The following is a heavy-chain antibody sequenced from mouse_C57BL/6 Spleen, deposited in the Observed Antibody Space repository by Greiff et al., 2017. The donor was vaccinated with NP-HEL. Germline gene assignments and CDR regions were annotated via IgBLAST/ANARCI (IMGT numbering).Heavy chain of an antibody. CDR3: ARHQSNYEGFYAMDY. CDR2: ISSGGSYT. V-gene: IGHV5-6*01. CDR1: GFTFSSYG. D-gene: IGHD2-5*01. Sequence: EVMLVESGGDLVKPGGSLKLSCAASGFTFSSYGMSWVRQTPDKRLEWVATISSGGSYTYYPDSVKGRFTISRDNAKNTLYLQMSSLKSEDTAMYYCARHQSNYEGFYAMDYWGQGTSVTVSS. J-gene: IGHJ4*01.